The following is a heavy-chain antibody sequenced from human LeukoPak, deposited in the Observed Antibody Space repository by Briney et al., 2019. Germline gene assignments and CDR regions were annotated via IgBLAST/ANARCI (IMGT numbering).Heavy chain of an antibody. D-gene: IGHD1-26*01. V-gene: IGHV1-46*03. CDR1: GYTFTSYY. CDR2: INPSGGST. CDR3: ARYQEWGLLFLLDY. Sequence: ASVKVSCKASGYTFTSYYMHWVRQAPGQGLEWMGIINPSGGSTSYAQKFQGRVTMTRDTTTSTVYMELSNLRTEETAVYYCARYQEWGLLFLLDYWGQGTLVSVSS. J-gene: IGHJ4*02.